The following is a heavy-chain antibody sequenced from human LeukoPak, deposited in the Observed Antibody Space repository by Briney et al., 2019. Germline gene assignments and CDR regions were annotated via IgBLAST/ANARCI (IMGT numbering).Heavy chain of an antibody. D-gene: IGHD4-17*01. V-gene: IGHV4-30-4*01. Sequence: TSETLSLTCTVSGGSISSGDYYWSWIRQPPGKGLEWIGYIYYSGSTYYNPSLKSRVTISVDTSKNQFSLKLSSVTAADTAVYYCARAIDYGDSEYFDLWGRGTLVTVSS. CDR1: GGSISSGDYY. J-gene: IGHJ2*01. CDR2: IYYSGST. CDR3: ARAIDYGDSEYFDL.